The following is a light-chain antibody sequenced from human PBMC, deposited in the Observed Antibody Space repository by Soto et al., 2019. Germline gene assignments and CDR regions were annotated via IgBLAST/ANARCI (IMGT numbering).Light chain of an antibody. Sequence: AIQLTQSPSSLSASPGDRVTITCRASQGISSALAWYQQKPGNPPKLLIYDVSTLESGVPSRFSGSGSGTDFALTISSLQPEDFATYYCQQFNNYPLTFGGGTKVEIK. CDR2: DVS. CDR3: QQFNNYPLT. CDR1: QGISSA. J-gene: IGKJ4*01. V-gene: IGKV1D-13*01.